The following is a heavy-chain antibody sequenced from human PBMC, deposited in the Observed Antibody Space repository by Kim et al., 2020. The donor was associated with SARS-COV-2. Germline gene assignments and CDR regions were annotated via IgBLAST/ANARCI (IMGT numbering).Heavy chain of an antibody. V-gene: IGHV3-7*03. CDR3: ASSYSWAFDD. J-gene: IGHJ4*01. Sequence: GGSLRLSCAASGFTFSWYWMTWVRQAPGKGLEWVANIKEDGSEKHYVDSVKGRFTISRDNAKNSLFLQMNSLRAEDTAVYYCASSYSWAFDDWGQEPWSPSPQ. CDR1: GFTFSWYW. CDR2: IKEDGSEK. D-gene: IGHD2-15*01.